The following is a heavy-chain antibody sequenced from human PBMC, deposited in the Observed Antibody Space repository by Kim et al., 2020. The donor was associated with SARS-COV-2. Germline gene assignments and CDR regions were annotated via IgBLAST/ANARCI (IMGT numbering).Heavy chain of an antibody. CDR2: ISGNGVNK. CDR3: AKVVVMDGYNYFYYYGMDV. V-gene: IGHV3-23*01. D-gene: IGHD3-22*01. J-gene: IGHJ6*02. Sequence: GGSPRLSCVASGFTFDTYAMSWVRQAPGKGLEWVSVISGNGVNKFYADSVRGRFTISRDNSKDTLYLQMNSLRDEDTALYYCAKVVVMDGYNYFYYYGMDVWGQGTTVTVSS. CDR1: GFTFDTYA.